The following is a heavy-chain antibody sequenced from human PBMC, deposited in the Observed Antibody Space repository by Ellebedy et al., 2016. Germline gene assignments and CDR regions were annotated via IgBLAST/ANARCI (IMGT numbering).Heavy chain of an antibody. CDR1: GGTFSSYA. CDR3: ARVGPWYNYMDV. CDR2: IIPIFGTA. D-gene: IGHD1-14*01. J-gene: IGHJ6*03. V-gene: IGHV1-69*13. Sequence: SVKVSXXASGGTFSSYAISWVRQAPGQGLEWMGGIIPIFGTANYAQKFQGRVTITADESTSTAYMELSSLRSEDTAVYYCARVGPWYNYMDVWGKGTTVTVSS.